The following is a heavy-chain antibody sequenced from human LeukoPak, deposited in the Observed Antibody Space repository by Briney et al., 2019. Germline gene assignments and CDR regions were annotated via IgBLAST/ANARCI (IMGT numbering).Heavy chain of an antibody. V-gene: IGHV3-48*04. Sequence: GGSLRLSCAASGFTFSSYNLNWVRQAPGKGLEWVSYISSSSSTIYYADSVKGRFTISRDNAKNSLYLQMNSLRAEDTAVYYCARETAAAATGDEYYYYYYGMDVWGQGTTVTVSS. D-gene: IGHD6-13*01. CDR3: ARETAAAATGDEYYYYYYGMDV. CDR2: ISSSSSTI. J-gene: IGHJ6*02. CDR1: GFTFSSYN.